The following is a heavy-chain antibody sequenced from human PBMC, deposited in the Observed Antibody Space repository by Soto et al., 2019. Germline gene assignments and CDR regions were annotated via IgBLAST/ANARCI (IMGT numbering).Heavy chain of an antibody. Sequence: PSETLSLTCAVSGGSISSSNWWSWVRQPPGKGLEWIGEIYHSGSTNYNPPLKSRVTISVDKSKNQFSLKLSSVTAADTAVYYCAGDLLITFGGVPGGFDPWGQGTLVTVSS. CDR2: IYHSGST. CDR3: AGDLLITFGGVPGGFDP. CDR1: GGSISSSNW. J-gene: IGHJ5*02. V-gene: IGHV4-4*02. D-gene: IGHD3-16*01.